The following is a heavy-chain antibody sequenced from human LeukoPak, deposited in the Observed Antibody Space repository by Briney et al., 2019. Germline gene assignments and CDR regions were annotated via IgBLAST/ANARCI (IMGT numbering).Heavy chain of an antibody. CDR1: GFTFSSYA. V-gene: IGHV3-30*04. D-gene: IGHD6-19*01. CDR3: ARVSGGGAFDI. J-gene: IGHJ3*02. CDR2: ISYDGSNK. Sequence: SGRSLRLSCAASGFTFSSYAMHWVRQAPGKGLEWVAVISYDGSNKYYADSVKGRFTISRDNSKNTLYLQMNSLRAEDTAVYYCARVSGGGAFDIWGQGTMVIVSS.